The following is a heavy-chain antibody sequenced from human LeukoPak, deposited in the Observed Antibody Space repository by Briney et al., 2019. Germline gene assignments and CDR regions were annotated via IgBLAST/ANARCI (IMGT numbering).Heavy chain of an antibody. CDR1: GYTFTSYG. J-gene: IGHJ4*02. D-gene: IGHD6-19*01. Sequence: WASVKVSCKASGYTFTSYGISWVRQAPGQGLEWMGWISAYNGNTNYAQKLQGRVTMTTDTSTSTAYMELRSLRSDDTAVYYCARVPPYSSGWYLGREHSDYWGQGTLVTVSS. CDR3: ARVPPYSSGWYLGREHSDY. V-gene: IGHV1-18*01. CDR2: ISAYNGNT.